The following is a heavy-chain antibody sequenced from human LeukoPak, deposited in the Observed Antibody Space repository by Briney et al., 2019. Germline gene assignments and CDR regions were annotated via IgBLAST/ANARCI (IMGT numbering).Heavy chain of an antibody. D-gene: IGHD3-22*01. CDR2: ISAYNGNT. CDR1: GYTFTSYG. J-gene: IGHJ3*02. CDR3: ARDQKPYYYDSSGYQMDAFDI. V-gene: IGHV1-18*01. Sequence: ASVKVSCKASGYTFTSYGISWVRQAPGQGLEWMGWISAYNGNTNYAQKLQGRVTMTTDTSTSTAYMELRSLRSDDTAVYYCARDQKPYYYDSSGYQMDAFDIWGQGTMVTVSS.